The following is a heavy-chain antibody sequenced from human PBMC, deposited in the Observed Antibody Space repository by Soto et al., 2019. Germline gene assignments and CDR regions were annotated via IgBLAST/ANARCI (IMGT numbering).Heavy chain of an antibody. CDR1: GYPFNKFL. J-gene: IGHJ5*02. V-gene: IGHV1-3*04. CDR3: ARAANCSSSTGCYSQWFAP. CDR2: INTDNGNT. Sequence: VASVKVSCKASGYPFNKFLMHWVRQAPGQSLEWMGWINTDNGNTRYSQKFQGRVTIARDTSASTVYMELSSLRSDDTAVYYCARAANCSSSTGCYSQWFAPWGQGTQVTVSS. D-gene: IGHD2-2*02.